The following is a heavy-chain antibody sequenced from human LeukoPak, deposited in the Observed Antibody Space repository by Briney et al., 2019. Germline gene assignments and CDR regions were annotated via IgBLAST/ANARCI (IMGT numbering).Heavy chain of an antibody. J-gene: IGHJ4*02. CDR1: GFTFGSYS. D-gene: IGHD2-15*01. Sequence: GGSLRLSCVASGFTFGSYSMNWVRQAPGKGLEWVSYISSGSSIMYYADSVKGRFTISRDNAKNSLYLQMNSLRAEDTAVYFCARGLQYCSGGSCTRGLGLYWGQGILVTVSS. V-gene: IGHV3-48*04. CDR2: ISSGSSIM. CDR3: ARGLQYCSGGSCTRGLGLY.